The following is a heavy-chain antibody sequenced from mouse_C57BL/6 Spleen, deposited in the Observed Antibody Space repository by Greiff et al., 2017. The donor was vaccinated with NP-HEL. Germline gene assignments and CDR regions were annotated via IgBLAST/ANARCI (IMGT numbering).Heavy chain of an antibody. D-gene: IGHD3-2*02. CDR2: INYDGSST. CDR1: GFTFSDYY. J-gene: IGHJ4*01. V-gene: IGHV5-16*01. Sequence: EVNLVESEGGLVQPGSSMKLSCTASGFTFSDYYMAWVRQVPEKGLEWVANINYDGSSTYYLDSLKSRFIISRDNAKNILYLQMSSLKSEDTATYYCARGSSGYDAMDYWGQGTSVTVSS. CDR3: ARGSSGYDAMDY.